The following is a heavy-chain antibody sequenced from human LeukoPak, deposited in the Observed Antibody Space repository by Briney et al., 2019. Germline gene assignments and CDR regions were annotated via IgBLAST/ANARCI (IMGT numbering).Heavy chain of an antibody. CDR2: IYTSGSP. CDR1: GGSISSGSYY. V-gene: IGHV4-61*02. CDR3: ARDRPVDTVNDNWCAP. J-gene: IGHJ5*02. D-gene: IGHD5-18*01. Sequence: SETLSLICTVSGGSISSGSYYWRWIRQPAGRGLGWIGRIYTSGSPNYNPALKSRVTISVDTSKNQFSLKLSSVTAADTAVYYCARDRPVDTVNDNWCAPWGQGTLVTVSS.